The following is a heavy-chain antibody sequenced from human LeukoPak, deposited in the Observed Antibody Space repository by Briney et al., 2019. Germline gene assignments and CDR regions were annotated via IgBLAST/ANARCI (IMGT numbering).Heavy chain of an antibody. CDR2: INPNSGAT. D-gene: IGHD6-6*01. V-gene: IGHV1-2*02. Sequence: ASVKVSCKASGYTFTGYYMNWVRQAPGQGLEWMGWINPNSGATNYAQKSQGRVTMTRGTSISTGYMELSRLTSDDTAVYYCARWGSSSGLDYWGQGTLVTVSS. J-gene: IGHJ4*02. CDR3: ARWGSSSGLDY. CDR1: GYTFTGYY.